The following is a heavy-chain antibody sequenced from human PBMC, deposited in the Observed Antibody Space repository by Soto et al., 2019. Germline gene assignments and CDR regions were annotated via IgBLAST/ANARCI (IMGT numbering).Heavy chain of an antibody. V-gene: IGHV1-18*01. CDR1: GYTFTSYG. D-gene: IGHD6-13*01. CDR2: ISGYNGNT. Sequence: QVQLVQSGADVKKPGASVKVSCKASGYTFTSYGISWVRQAPGQGLEWMGWISGYNGNTNSAQKLQGRVNMTTDTSTTTAYMELRSLRSDDTDVYYCARGRTSSPYFYVMDVWGQGTTVTVSS. CDR3: ARGRTSSPYFYVMDV. J-gene: IGHJ6*02.